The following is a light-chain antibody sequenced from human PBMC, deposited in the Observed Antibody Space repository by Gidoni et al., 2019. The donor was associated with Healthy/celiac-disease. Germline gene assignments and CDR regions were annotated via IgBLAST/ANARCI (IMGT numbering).Light chain of an antibody. J-gene: IGKJ2*01. CDR1: QSVSSSY. CDR2: GAS. CDR3: QQYCSSPYT. Sequence: DIVLTQSPGTLSLSPGARATLSCRASQSVSSSYFAGYQQKPGQAPRLLIYGASSRATGIPDRFSGSGSGTDFTLPISSLEPQDFAVNYCQQYCSSPYTFGQGTKLEIK. V-gene: IGKV3-20*01.